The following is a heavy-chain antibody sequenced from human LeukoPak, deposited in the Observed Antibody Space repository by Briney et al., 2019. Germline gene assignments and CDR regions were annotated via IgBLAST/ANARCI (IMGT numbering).Heavy chain of an antibody. Sequence: GGSLRLSCATSGFSFSRYSMIWVRQAPGKGLEWVSYISSRSSTIYYADSVKGRFTISRDNAKNSLYLQMNSLRDEDTAVYYCARERYQDSSCSSYGGQGTLVTVSS. CDR2: ISSRSSTI. D-gene: IGHD3-22*01. V-gene: IGHV3-48*02. CDR3: ARERYQDSSCSSY. CDR1: GFSFSRYS. J-gene: IGHJ4*02.